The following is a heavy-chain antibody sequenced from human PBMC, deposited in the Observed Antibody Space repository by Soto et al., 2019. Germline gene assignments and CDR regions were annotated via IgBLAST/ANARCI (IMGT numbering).Heavy chain of an antibody. D-gene: IGHD1-26*01. J-gene: IGHJ4*02. Sequence: ASVKVSCKASGNTFRNCAIRWVRQAPGQSLEWMGWIQGGNDNTYYSQRFQGRLTFTRDTSPGTTYMELSSLTSEDTAIYYCARDDSGYSGSHYIDYFNFWGQGTLVTVSS. CDR2: IQGGNDNT. CDR1: GNTFRNCA. CDR3: ARDDSGYSGSHYIDYFNF. V-gene: IGHV1-3*01.